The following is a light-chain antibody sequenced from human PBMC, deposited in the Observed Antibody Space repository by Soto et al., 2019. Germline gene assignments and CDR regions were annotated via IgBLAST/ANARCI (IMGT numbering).Light chain of an antibody. CDR2: GTS. Sequence: EIVITQSPATLSVSPGYGATLSCRASQSVDSNLALYQQKPGQAPRLLIHGTSTRATGITDRFSGSGSGTDFTLTINRLEPEDVAVYYCQQYGSSRLTFGGGTKVDIK. CDR1: QSVDSN. CDR3: QQYGSSRLT. V-gene: IGKV3-20*01. J-gene: IGKJ4*01.